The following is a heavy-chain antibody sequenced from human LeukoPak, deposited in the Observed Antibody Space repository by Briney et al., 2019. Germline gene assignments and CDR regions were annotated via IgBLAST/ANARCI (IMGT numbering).Heavy chain of an antibody. Sequence: SETLSLTCTVSGGSISSHYWSWIRQPPGKGLEWIGYIYYSGSTNYNPSLKSRVTISVDTSKNQFSLKLSSVTAADTAVYYCARGSPVVAISWAFDIWGQGTMVTVSS. CDR1: GGSISSHY. V-gene: IGHV4-59*11. CDR3: ARGSPVVAISWAFDI. CDR2: IYYSGST. J-gene: IGHJ3*02. D-gene: IGHD3-22*01.